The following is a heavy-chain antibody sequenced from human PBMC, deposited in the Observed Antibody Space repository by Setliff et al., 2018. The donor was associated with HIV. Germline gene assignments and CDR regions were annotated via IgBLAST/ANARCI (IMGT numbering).Heavy chain of an antibody. CDR2: IFSSGIT. D-gene: IGHD3-16*01. V-gene: IGHV4-31*03. CDR1: GDSISSGAYY. J-gene: IGHJ4*02. Sequence: SETLSLTCSVSGDSISSGAYYWSWIRQHPVKGLEWIGYIFSSGITYYSPSLHSRVTISLDTSKNQFSLNLTSITAADTAVYYCARQFWMLTTLYFDSLGPVTLVTVSS. CDR3: ARQFWMLTTLYFDS.